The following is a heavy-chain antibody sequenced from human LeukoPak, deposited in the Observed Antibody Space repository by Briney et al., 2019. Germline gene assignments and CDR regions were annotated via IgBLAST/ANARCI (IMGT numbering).Heavy chain of an antibody. CDR3: LPGKGY. D-gene: IGHD4-23*01. Sequence: GGSLRLSCAAYGLTFNTYWMNLVRQAPGKGLEWVANTSPDGNEKYYADFVKGRFSIFRDNANSILYLQMNSLRGEDTAVYYCLPGKGYWGQGTLVTVSS. CDR1: GLTFNTYW. V-gene: IGHV3-7*01. CDR2: TSPDGNEK. J-gene: IGHJ4*02.